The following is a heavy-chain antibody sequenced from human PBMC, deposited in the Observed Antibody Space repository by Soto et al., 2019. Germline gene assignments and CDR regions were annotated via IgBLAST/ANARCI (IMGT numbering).Heavy chain of an antibody. J-gene: IGHJ6*02. D-gene: IGHD2-2*02. CDR1: GGSVSSGSYY. Sequence: PSETLSLTCTVSGGSVSSGSYYWRWIRQPPGKGLEWSGYIYYSGSTTYSPSLKSRVTISVDTSKNQFSLKLSSVTAADTAVYYCARAIVVVPAAIPTYYYYGMDVWGQGTTVTVSS. V-gene: IGHV4-61*01. CDR2: IYYSGST. CDR3: ARAIVVVPAAIPTYYYYGMDV.